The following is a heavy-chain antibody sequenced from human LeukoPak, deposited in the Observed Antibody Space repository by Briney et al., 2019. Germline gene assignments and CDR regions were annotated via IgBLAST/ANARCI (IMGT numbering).Heavy chain of an antibody. D-gene: IGHD5-18*01. CDR3: AIGGYSYGYQDPIDY. V-gene: IGHV4-34*01. CDR2: INHSGTT. J-gene: IGHJ4*02. Sequence: PSETLSLTCAVYGGSFSGYYCSWIRQPPGKGREWIGEINHSGTTNYNPSLKSRVTISVDTSKNPFSLKLTSVTAADTAVYCCAIGGYSYGYQDPIDYGGQGTLVSVSS. CDR1: GGSFSGYY.